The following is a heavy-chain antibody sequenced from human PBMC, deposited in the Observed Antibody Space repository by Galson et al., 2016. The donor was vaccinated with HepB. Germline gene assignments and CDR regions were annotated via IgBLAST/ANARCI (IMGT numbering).Heavy chain of an antibody. CDR3: ARHGGTYLRGVIWN. CDR1: GYSFTTYW. Sequence: QSGAEVKKPGESLKISCKGSGYSFTTYWIGWVRQMPGKGLEWMGIVYPDDSRTIYSPSFQGQVTISADKSINTAYLQWSSLKASDTAMYYCARHGGTYLRGVIWNWGQGTLVTVSS. J-gene: IGHJ4*02. D-gene: IGHD3-10*01. CDR2: VYPDDSRT. V-gene: IGHV5-51*01.